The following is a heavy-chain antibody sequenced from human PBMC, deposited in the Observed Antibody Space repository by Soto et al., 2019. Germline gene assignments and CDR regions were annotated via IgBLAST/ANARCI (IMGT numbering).Heavy chain of an antibody. J-gene: IGHJ4*02. Sequence: GGSLRLSCAASGFTFSSYAMSWVRQAPGKGLEWVSAISGSGGSTYYADSVKGRFTISRDNSKNTLYLQMNSLRAEDTAVYYCAKGDPMVRGVKRAPFDYWGQGTLVTVSS. CDR2: ISGSGGST. CDR1: GFTFSSYA. CDR3: AKGDPMVRGVKRAPFDY. D-gene: IGHD3-10*01. V-gene: IGHV3-23*01.